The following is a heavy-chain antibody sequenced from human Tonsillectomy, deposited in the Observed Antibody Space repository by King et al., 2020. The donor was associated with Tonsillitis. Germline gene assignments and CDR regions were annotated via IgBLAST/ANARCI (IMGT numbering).Heavy chain of an antibody. CDR2: IYQSGST. D-gene: IGHD6-13*01. V-gene: IGHV4-38-2*01. J-gene: IGHJ4*02. CDR1: GSSISSGYY. CDR3: ARGLIATPGTSPFDY. Sequence: QLQESGPGLVKPSETLSLTCAVSGSSISSGYYWGWIRQPPGKGLEYIGSIYQSGSTYYNPSLKSRVTISVDTSKNQFSLKLSSVTAADTAVYYCARGLIATPGTSPFDYWGQGTLVTVSS.